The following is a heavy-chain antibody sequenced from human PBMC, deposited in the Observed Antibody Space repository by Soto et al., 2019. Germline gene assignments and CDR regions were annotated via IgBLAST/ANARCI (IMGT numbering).Heavy chain of an antibody. V-gene: IGHV3-23*01. CDR1: GFTFSSHA. Sequence: PGGSLRLSCAASGFTFSSHAMSWVRQAPGKGLEWVSAISGSGGSTYYADSVKGRFTISRDNSKNTLYLQMNSLRAEDTAVCYCAKPSITIFGSPLDVWGKGTTVTVSS. CDR2: ISGSGGST. D-gene: IGHD3-3*01. CDR3: AKPSITIFGSPLDV. J-gene: IGHJ6*04.